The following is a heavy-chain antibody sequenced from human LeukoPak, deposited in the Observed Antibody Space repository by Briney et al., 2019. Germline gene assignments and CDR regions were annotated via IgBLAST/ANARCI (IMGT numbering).Heavy chain of an antibody. Sequence: GGSLRLSCVASGFTLTTYAMSCVRQAPGKGLEWVSLIGGSGDNTYYADSVKGRFTISRDNSKNTLYFQMNSLRAEDTAVYYCATERQTTTIFDYWGQGTLVTVS. CDR3: ATERQTTTIFDY. J-gene: IGHJ4*02. D-gene: IGHD4-11*01. V-gene: IGHV3-23*01. CDR2: IGGSGDNT. CDR1: GFTLTTYA.